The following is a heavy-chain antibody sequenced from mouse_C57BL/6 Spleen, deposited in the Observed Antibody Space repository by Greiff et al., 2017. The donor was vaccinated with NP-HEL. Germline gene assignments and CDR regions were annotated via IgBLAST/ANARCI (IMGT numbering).Heavy chain of an antibody. V-gene: IGHV5-17*01. CDR2: ISSGSSTI. CDR1: GFTFSDYG. CDR3: AREDY. J-gene: IGHJ2*01. Sequence: EVQRVESGGGLVKPGGSLKLSCAASGFTFSDYGMHWVRQAPEKGLVWVAYISSGSSTIYYADTVKGRFTISRDNAKNTLFLQMTSLRSEDTAMYYCAREDYWGQGTTLTVSS.